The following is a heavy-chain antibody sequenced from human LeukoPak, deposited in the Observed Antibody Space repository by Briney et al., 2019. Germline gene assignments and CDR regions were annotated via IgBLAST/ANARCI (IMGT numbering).Heavy chain of an antibody. CDR1: GFTFSTYS. D-gene: IGHD1-26*01. CDR2: ISSGSTSI. J-gene: IGHJ6*02. V-gene: IGHV3-48*02. Sequence: GGSLRLSCAAYGFTFSTYSMNCVRQAPGKGLEWVSYISSGSTSIYYADSVKGRFTISRDNAKNSLYLQMSSLRDEDTAAYYCARALRGVGASYYYGMDVWGQGTTVTVSS. CDR3: ARALRGVGASYYYGMDV.